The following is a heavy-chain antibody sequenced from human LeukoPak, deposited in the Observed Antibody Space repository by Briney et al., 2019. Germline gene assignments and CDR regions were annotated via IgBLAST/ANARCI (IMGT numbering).Heavy chain of an antibody. Sequence: SETLSHTCTVSGYSIISGYYWGWIRQPPGKGLEWIGSFYPGGSTNYNPSLKSRVTISVDTSKNQFSLKLSSVTAADTAVYYCARGMLGYCSSTSCYNDYWGQGTLVTVSS. J-gene: IGHJ4*02. D-gene: IGHD2-2*02. CDR3: ARGMLGYCSSTSCYNDY. CDR2: FYPGGST. CDR1: GYSIISGYY. V-gene: IGHV4-38-2*02.